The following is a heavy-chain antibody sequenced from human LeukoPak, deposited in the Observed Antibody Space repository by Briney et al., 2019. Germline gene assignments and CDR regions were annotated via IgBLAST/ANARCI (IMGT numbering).Heavy chain of an antibody. V-gene: IGHV4-4*02. Sequence: SGTLSLTCAVSGGSISSSNWWSWVRQPPGKGLEWIGEIYHSGSTNYNPSLKSRVTISVDKSKNQFSLKLSSVTAADTAVYYCAKCEVGAAGYYFGYWGQGTLVTVSS. CDR1: GGSISSSNW. J-gene: IGHJ4*02. D-gene: IGHD2-15*01. CDR2: IYHSGST. CDR3: AKCEVGAAGYYFGY.